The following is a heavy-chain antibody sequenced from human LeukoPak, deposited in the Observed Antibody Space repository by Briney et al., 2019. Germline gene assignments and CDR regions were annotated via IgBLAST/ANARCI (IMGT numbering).Heavy chain of an antibody. D-gene: IGHD6-13*01. J-gene: IGHJ4*02. CDR1: GGSISSYY. CDR2: IYYSGST. Sequence: SETLSLTCTVSGGSISSYYWSWIRQPPGKGLEWIGYIYYSGSTNYNPSLKSRVTVSVVTSKNQFSLKLSSVTAADTAVYYCARRSSSGSWYFFDYWGQGTLVTVSS. CDR3: ARRSSSGSWYFFDY. V-gene: IGHV4-59*08.